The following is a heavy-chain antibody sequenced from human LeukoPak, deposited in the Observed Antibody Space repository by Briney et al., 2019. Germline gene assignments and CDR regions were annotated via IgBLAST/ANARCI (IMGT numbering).Heavy chain of an antibody. CDR3: ARNNGGPPGGMDV. CDR2: IKQDGSEK. J-gene: IGHJ6*02. V-gene: IGHV3-7*01. CDR1: GFTFSSYR. D-gene: IGHD2-8*01. Sequence: GGSLRLSCAASGFTFSSYRISWVRQAPGKGLEGVANIKQDGSEKYYVDSVKGRFTISRDNAKNSLYLQMNSLRAEDTAVYYCARNNGGPPGGMDVWGQGTTVTVSS.